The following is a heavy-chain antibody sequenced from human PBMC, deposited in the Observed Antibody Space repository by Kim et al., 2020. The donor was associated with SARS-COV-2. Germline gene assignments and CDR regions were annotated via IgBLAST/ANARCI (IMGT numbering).Heavy chain of an antibody. CDR3: ARESGGIVVVPRGQAVDY. D-gene: IGHD2-21*01. V-gene: IGHV1-2*06. CDR1: GYTFTGYY. Sequence: ASVKVSCKASGYTFTGYYMHWVRQAPGQGLEWMGRINPNSGGTNYAQKFQGRVTMTRDTSISTAYMELSRLRSDDTAVYYCARESGGIVVVPRGQAVDYWGQGTLVTVSS. CDR2: INPNSGGT. J-gene: IGHJ4*02.